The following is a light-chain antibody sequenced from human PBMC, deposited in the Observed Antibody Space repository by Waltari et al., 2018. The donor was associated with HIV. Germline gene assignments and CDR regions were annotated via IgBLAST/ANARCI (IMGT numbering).Light chain of an antibody. CDR1: ESHSGH. V-gene: IGKV3-15*01. Sequence: VLTQFPATLSVSPGDTATLSCRASESHSGHLAWYQQKPGQAPRLLIHDTSTSATGVPTRFGGSRSGTDVTLSISSLRPEDIAVYDCQQYIRWPRTFGGGTKVEIK. J-gene: IGKJ4*02. CDR3: QQYIRWPRT. CDR2: DTS.